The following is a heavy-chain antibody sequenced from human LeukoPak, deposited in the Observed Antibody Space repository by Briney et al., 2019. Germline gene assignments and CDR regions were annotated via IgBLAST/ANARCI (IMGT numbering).Heavy chain of an antibody. Sequence: GGSLRLSCVASGFTVSSDYMSWVRQAPGKGLEWVSVIYSGGSTDYADSVRGRLTISRDKSNNTLYLQMNSLRAEDTAVYFCAAEKPGTGTFLDYWGPGTLVTVSS. J-gene: IGHJ4*02. V-gene: IGHV3-53*01. CDR1: GFTVSSDY. CDR3: AAEKPGTGTFLDY. D-gene: IGHD1-1*01. CDR2: IYSGGST.